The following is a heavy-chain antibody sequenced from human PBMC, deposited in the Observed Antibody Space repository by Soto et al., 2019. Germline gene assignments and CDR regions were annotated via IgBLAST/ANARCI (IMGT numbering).Heavy chain of an antibody. CDR2: MNMDGSRT. J-gene: IGHJ4*02. CDR3: VRGDGDRYDGPGYLGRH. V-gene: IGHV3-74*01. CDR1: GFTFSIYW. D-gene: IGHD3-22*01. Sequence: EVPLVESGGGLVQPGGSLRLSCAASGFTFSIYWMHWVRQAPGKGLVWVSRMNMDGSRTSYADFAKGRFTISRDDAKSTVYLQMSNLRAEDTAVYYCVRGDGDRYDGPGYLGRHWGQGTLVTVSS.